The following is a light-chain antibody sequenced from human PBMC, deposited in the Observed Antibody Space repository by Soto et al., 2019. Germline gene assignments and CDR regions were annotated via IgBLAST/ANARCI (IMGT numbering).Light chain of an antibody. J-gene: IGKJ1*01. V-gene: IGKV3-11*01. CDR1: QSVSSS. CDR2: DAS. CDR3: QQRSNWPGT. Sequence: EIVLTQSPATLSLSPGERATLSCRASQSVSSSLAWYQQKPGQAHRLLIYDASNRATGIPIRFSGSGSGTDFTLTISSLDPEDVAVYYCQQRSNWPGTFGQGTKVDIK.